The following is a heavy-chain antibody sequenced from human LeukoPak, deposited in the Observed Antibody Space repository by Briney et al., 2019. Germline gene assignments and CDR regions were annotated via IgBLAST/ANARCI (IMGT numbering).Heavy chain of an antibody. V-gene: IGHV4-61*02. CDR2: IYTSGST. CDR1: GGSISSGSYY. CDR3: ARESDQLPRWYYYYYMDV. D-gene: IGHD2-2*01. J-gene: IGHJ6*03. Sequence: SETLSLTCTVSGGSISSGSYYWSWIRQPAGKGLEWIGRIYTSGSTNYNPSLKSRVTISVDTSKNQFSLKLSSVTAADTAVYYCARESDQLPRWYYYYYMDVWGKGTTVTVSS.